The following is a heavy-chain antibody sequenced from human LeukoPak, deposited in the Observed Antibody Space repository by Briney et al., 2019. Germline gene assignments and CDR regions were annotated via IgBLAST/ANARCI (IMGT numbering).Heavy chain of an antibody. D-gene: IGHD3-10*01. CDR1: GFTFSSYG. CDR3: AKAQRTPLLWFGESHIRGDAFDI. CDR2: ISYDGSNK. J-gene: IGHJ3*02. V-gene: IGHV3-30*18. Sequence: GGSLRLSCAASGFTFSSYGMHWVRQAPGKGLEWVAVISYDGSNKYYADSVKGRFTISRDNSKNTLYLQMNSLRAEDTAVYYCAKAQRTPLLWFGESHIRGDAFDIWGQGTMVTVSS.